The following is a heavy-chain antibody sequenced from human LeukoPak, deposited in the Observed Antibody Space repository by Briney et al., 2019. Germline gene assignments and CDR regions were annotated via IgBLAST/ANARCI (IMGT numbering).Heavy chain of an antibody. CDR2: INHSGST. J-gene: IGHJ4*02. CDR1: GASFSGYY. D-gene: IGHD1-26*01. Sequence: KPSETLSLTCAVYGASFSGYYWNWIRQPPGKGLEWIGEINHSGSTIYNPSLKSRVTISVDTSKNQLSLKLTSVTAADTAVYFCVRGQWVGTTEPGFDNWGQRTLVTVSS. V-gene: IGHV4-34*01. CDR3: VRGQWVGTTEPGFDN.